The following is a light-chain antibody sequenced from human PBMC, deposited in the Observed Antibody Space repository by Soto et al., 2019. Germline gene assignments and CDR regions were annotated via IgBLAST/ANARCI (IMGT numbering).Light chain of an antibody. V-gene: IGKV3-11*01. Sequence: EIVMTQSPATPSVSPRQRATLSCRASQSVSILLAWYQQKPGQAHRLLIYDASNRATGIPARFSGSGSGTDFTLTISSLEPEDFAVYYCQQRSNWPWTFGQGTKVDNK. J-gene: IGKJ1*01. CDR1: QSVSIL. CDR3: QQRSNWPWT. CDR2: DAS.